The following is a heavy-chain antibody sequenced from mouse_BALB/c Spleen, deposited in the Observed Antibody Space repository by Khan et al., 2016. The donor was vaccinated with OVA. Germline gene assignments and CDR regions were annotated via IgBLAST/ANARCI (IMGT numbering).Heavy chain of an antibody. D-gene: IGHD1-1*01. V-gene: IGHV9-1*02. Sequence: QVQLKESGPELKKPGETVKISCKASGYTFTNYGMNWVKQAPGKGLKWMGWIYTYTGEPTYADDFKGRFAFSLESSASTAYLQINNLTNEDMATYFCSRGSSRAMDYWGQGTSVTVSS. CDR3: SRGSSRAMDY. CDR2: IYTYTGEP. J-gene: IGHJ4*01. CDR1: GYTFTNYG.